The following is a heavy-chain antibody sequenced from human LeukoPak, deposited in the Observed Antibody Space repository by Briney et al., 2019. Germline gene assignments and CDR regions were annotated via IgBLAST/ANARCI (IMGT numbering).Heavy chain of an antibody. J-gene: IGHJ4*02. Sequence: PGGSLRLSCAASGFTFSSYAMSWVRQAPGKGLEWVPAISGSGGSTYDADSVKGRFIISRDNSKNTLYLQMNSLRAEDTAVYYCAKAHYYYDSSGYYEEHYYFDYWGQGTLVTVSS. CDR2: ISGSGGST. V-gene: IGHV3-23*01. CDR3: AKAHYYYDSSGYYEEHYYFDY. CDR1: GFTFSSYA. D-gene: IGHD3-22*01.